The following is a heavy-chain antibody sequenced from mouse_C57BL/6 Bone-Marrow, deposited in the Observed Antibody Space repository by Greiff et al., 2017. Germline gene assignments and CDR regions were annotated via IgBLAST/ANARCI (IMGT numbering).Heavy chain of an antibody. V-gene: IGHV2-2*01. CDR3: ARNWGGSSYGYFDV. CDR1: GFSLTSYG. D-gene: IGHD1-1*01. Sequence: VQVVESGPGLVQPSQSLSITCTVSGFSLTSYGVHWVRQSPGKGLEWLGVIWSGGSTDYNAAFISRLSISKDNSKSQVFFKMNSLQADDTAIYYCARNWGGSSYGYFDVWGTGTTVTVSS. CDR2: IWSGGST. J-gene: IGHJ1*03.